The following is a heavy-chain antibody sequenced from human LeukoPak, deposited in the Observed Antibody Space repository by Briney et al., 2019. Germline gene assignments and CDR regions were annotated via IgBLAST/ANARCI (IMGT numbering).Heavy chain of an antibody. CDR1: GFTVSTNY. D-gene: IGHD3-22*01. CDR2: IYSGGST. CDR3: ARGGIGYYDSSGYDEYFQH. J-gene: IGHJ1*01. Sequence: GGSLRLTCAASGFTVSTNYMSWVRQAPGKGLEWVSLIYSGGSTYYADSVKGRFTISRDNSKNTLYLQMNSLRAEDTAQYYCARGGIGYYDSSGYDEYFQHWGQGTLVTVSS. V-gene: IGHV3-66*01.